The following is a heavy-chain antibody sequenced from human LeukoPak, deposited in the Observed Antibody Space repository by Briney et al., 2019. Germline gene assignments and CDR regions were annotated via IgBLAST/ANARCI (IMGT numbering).Heavy chain of an antibody. CDR1: GDSISPYY. D-gene: IGHD3-16*02. J-gene: IGHJ4*02. CDR2: VFRTGHT. V-gene: IGHV4-59*01. Sequence: EPSETLSLTCNVSGDSISPYYWSWIRQPPGKGLKWVGYVFRTGHTNYNPSLRSRVTISLDTSKNQFSLKLSSVTAADTAVYYCARGVEYDYVWGSYRPHPYYFDYWGQGTLVTVSS. CDR3: ARGVEYDYVWGSYRPHPYYFDY.